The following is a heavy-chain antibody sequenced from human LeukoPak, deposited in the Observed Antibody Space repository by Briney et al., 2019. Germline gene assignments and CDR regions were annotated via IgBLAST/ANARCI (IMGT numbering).Heavy chain of an antibody. CDR2: TSSSARYI. V-gene: IGHV3-21*01. Sequence: GGSLRLSCAASGFTSSNYNINWVPQAPGKGLEWVSSTSSSARYIYYTDSVKDRFTISRDNATLSMFLQMNSLRAEDTAVYYCARAFRSGSSGSGDFYYYYGLDVWGQGTTVTVSS. CDR1: GFTSSNYN. J-gene: IGHJ6*02. D-gene: IGHD3-10*01. CDR3: ARAFRSGSSGSGDFYYYYGLDV.